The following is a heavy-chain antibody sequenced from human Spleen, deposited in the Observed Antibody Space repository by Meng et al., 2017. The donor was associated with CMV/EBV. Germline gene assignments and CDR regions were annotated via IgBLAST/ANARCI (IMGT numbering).Heavy chain of an antibody. CDR3: AKDQGSGSYWYFDL. J-gene: IGHJ2*01. Sequence: GGSLRLSCAASGFTFSSYAMSWVRQAPEKGLEWVSAISGSGGSTYYADSVKGRVTISRDNSKNTLYLQMNSLRAEDTAVYYCAKDQGSGSYWYFDLWGRGTLVTVSS. D-gene: IGHD6-19*01. CDR2: ISGSGGST. CDR1: GFTFSSYA. V-gene: IGHV3-23*01.